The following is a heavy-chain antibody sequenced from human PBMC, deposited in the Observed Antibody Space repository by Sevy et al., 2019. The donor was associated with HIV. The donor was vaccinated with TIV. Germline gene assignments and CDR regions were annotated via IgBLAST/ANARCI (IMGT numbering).Heavy chain of an antibody. CDR1: GFTFSNYA. CDR3: ASKYDSSGYFDY. V-gene: IGHV3-23*01. D-gene: IGHD3-22*01. Sequence: GGSLRLSCAASGFTFSNYAMNWVRQAPGKGLEWVSGISGSGGSGDKTKYADSVKVRFTISRDDSKNSLYLQLNSLRAGDTAIYYCASKYDSSGYFDYWGQGTLVTVSS. J-gene: IGHJ4*02. CDR2: ISGSGGSGDKT.